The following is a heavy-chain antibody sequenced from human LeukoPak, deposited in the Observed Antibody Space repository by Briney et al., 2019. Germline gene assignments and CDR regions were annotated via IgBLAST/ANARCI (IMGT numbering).Heavy chain of an antibody. CDR1: GYTFTSYY. Sequence: ASVKVSCKASGYTFTSYYVHWVRQAPGQGLEWLGLISPGGGTTTYAQNFQDRVTMTRDMSTSTVYMELSSLSSEDTAVYYCARGLGVRGGENDYWGQGTLVTVSS. V-gene: IGHV1-46*01. D-gene: IGHD3-10*01. CDR3: ARGLGVRGGENDY. J-gene: IGHJ4*02. CDR2: ISPGGGTT.